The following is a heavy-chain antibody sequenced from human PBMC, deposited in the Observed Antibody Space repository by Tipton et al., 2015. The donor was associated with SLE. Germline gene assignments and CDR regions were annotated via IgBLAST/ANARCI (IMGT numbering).Heavy chain of an antibody. CDR3: ARRLTRYSGYDYFDY. J-gene: IGHJ4*02. CDR2: IYYSGST. D-gene: IGHD5-12*01. Sequence: TLSLTCTVSGGSISSYYWSWIRQPPGKGLEWIGYIYYSGSTNYNPSLKSRVTISVDTSKNQFSLKLSSVTAAETAVYYCARRLTRYSGYDYFDYWGQGTLVTVSS. V-gene: IGHV4-59*08. CDR1: GGSISSYY.